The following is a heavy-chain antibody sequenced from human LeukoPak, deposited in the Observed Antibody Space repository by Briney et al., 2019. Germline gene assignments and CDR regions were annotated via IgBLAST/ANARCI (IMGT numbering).Heavy chain of an antibody. J-gene: IGHJ4*02. CDR2: INHSGST. V-gene: IGHV4-34*01. CDR1: GGSFSGYY. Sequence: PSETLSLTCAVYGGSFSGYYWSRIRQPPGKGLEWIGEINHSGSTNYNPSLKSRVTISVDTSKNTLSLKLNSVTAADTAVYYCARENWRDGYVGSKWGQGTLVTVSS. D-gene: IGHD5-24*01. CDR3: ARENWRDGYVGSK.